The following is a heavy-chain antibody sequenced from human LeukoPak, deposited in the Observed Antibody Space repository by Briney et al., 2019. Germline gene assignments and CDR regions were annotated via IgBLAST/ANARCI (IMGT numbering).Heavy chain of an antibody. CDR3: AGIVVVPAASFDY. CDR2: ISGSGGST. Sequence: GGSLRLSCAASGFTSSSYAMSWVRQAPGKGLEWVSAISGSGGSTYYADSVKGRFTISRDNSKNTLYLQMNSLRAEDTAVYYCAGIVVVPAASFDYWGQGTLVTVSS. CDR1: GFTSSSYA. J-gene: IGHJ4*02. D-gene: IGHD2-2*01. V-gene: IGHV3-23*01.